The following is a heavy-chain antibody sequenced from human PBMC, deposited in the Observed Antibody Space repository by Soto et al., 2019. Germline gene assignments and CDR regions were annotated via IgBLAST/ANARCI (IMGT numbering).Heavy chain of an antibody. D-gene: IGHD4-17*01. J-gene: IGHJ4*02. V-gene: IGHV1-46*01. CDR3: ATARHYGADSPTDY. Sequence: ASVKVSCKASGYAFTSHYMHWVRQAPGQGLEWMGIINPSGGGTNYAQKFQGRVTVTSDTSTSTVYMYLSGLRSDDTAVYYCATARHYGADSPTDYWGQGTLVTVSS. CDR2: INPSGGGT. CDR1: GYAFTSHY.